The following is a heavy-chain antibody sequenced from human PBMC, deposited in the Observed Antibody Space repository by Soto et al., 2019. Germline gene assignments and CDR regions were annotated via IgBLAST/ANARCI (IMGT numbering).Heavy chain of an antibody. V-gene: IGHV3-30*18. CDR2: ISYDGSNK. J-gene: IGHJ4*02. CDR3: AKQREEWLRLDY. D-gene: IGHD5-12*01. Sequence: QVQLVESGGGVVQPGRSLRLSCAASGFTFSSYGMHWVRQAPGKGLEWVAVISYDGSNKYYADSVKGRFTISRDNSKNPLYLQMNSLRAEDTAVYYCAKQREEWLRLDYWGQGTLVTVSS. CDR1: GFTFSSYG.